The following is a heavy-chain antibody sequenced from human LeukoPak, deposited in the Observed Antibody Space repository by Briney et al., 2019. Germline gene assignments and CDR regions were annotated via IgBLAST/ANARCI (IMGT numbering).Heavy chain of an antibody. CDR3: ARFRRDYSRSDAFDI. CDR2: ISAYNDNT. D-gene: IGHD4-11*01. J-gene: IGHJ3*02. CDR1: GYIFANYV. V-gene: IGHV1-18*01. Sequence: ASVKVSCKASGYIFANYVITWVRQAPGQGLEWVGWISAYNDNTNYAQNLQDRVTMSTDTSTTTAYMELRSLRSDDTAVYYCARFRRDYSRSDAFDIWGQGTMVTVSS.